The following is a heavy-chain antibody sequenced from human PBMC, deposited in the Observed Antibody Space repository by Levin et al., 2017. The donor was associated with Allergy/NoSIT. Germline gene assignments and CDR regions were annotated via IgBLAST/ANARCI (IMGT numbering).Heavy chain of an antibody. J-gene: IGHJ4*02. D-gene: IGHD6-19*01. CDR1: GFTFSSYA. CDR2: ISGSGGST. CDR3: AKDPGYSSGWYDY. V-gene: IGHV3-23*01. Sequence: PRASVKVSCAASGFTFSSYAMSWVRQAPGKGLEWVSAISGSGGSTYYADSVKGRFTISRDNSKNTLYLQMNSLRAEDTAVYYCAKDPGYSSGWYDYWGQGTLVTVSS.